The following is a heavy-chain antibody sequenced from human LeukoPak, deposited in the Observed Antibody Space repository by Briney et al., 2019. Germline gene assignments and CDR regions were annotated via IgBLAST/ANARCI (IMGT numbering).Heavy chain of an antibody. CDR3: ARESSGFFDY. D-gene: IGHD3-10*01. J-gene: IGHJ4*02. CDR1: GGSTTYYY. CDR2: IYYSGSA. Sequence: PSETLSLTCTVSGGSTTYYYWNWIRQPPGKGLEWIGYIYYSGSANYNPSLKSRVTISVDTSKNQFSLKLSSVTAADTAVYYCARESSGFFDYWGQGTLVTVSS. V-gene: IGHV4-59*12.